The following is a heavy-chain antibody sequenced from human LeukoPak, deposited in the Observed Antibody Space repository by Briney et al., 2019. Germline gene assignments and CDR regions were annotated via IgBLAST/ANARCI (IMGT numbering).Heavy chain of an antibody. CDR3: ARGVSIWDYVWGSYRFSY. V-gene: IGHV1-2*02. CDR1: GYTFSDYY. CDR2: INPNSGDT. Sequence: GASVKVSCKASGYTFSDYYMHWVRQAPGQGLEWMGWINPNSGDTKFAQKFQGRITMTRDTSISTAYMELSRLRFDDTAVYYCARGVSIWDYVWGSYRFSYWGQGTLVTVSS. D-gene: IGHD3-16*02. J-gene: IGHJ4*02.